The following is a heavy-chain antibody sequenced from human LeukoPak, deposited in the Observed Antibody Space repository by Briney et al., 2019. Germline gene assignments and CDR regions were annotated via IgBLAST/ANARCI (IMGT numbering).Heavy chain of an antibody. J-gene: IGHJ4*02. CDR1: GVSISSSAW. D-gene: IGHD3-9*01. V-gene: IGHV4-4*02. CDR3: GKTDIYFNPIDY. Sequence: PSETRSLTCAVSGVSISSSAWWIWVRQPPGQGLEWVGEIHRDGRTRYNTSLQTRVTMSIDYSKNQISLEVTSVTAADTAIYYCGKTDIYFNPIDYWGPGSLVTVSS. CDR2: IHRDGRT.